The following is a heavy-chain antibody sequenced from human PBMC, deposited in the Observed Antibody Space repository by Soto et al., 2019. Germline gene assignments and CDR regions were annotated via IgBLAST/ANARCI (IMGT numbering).Heavy chain of an antibody. V-gene: IGHV1-18*01. CDR2: ISAYNGNT. D-gene: IGHD2-21*02. CDR1: GYTFTSYG. CDR3: ARQRSHIVVVTANRDFDY. J-gene: IGHJ4*02. Sequence: VSVKVSCKASGYTFTSYGISWVRQAPGQGLEWMGWISAYNGNTNYAQKLQGRVTMTTDTSTSTAYMELRSLRSDDTAVYYCARQRSHIVVVTANRDFDYWGQGTLVTVSS.